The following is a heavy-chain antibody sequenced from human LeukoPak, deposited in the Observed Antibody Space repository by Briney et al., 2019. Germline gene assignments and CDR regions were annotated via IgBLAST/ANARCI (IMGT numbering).Heavy chain of an antibody. CDR1: GFTFSSYA. V-gene: IGHV3-23*01. CDR2: ISGSGGST. CDR3: ANRIAAAGHGY. J-gene: IGHJ4*02. D-gene: IGHD6-13*01. Sequence: PGGSLRLSCAASGFTFSSYAMSWIRQAPGKGLEWVSAISGSGGSTYYADSVKGRFTISRDNSKNTLYLQMNSLRAEDTAVYYCANRIAAAGHGYWGQGTLVTVSS.